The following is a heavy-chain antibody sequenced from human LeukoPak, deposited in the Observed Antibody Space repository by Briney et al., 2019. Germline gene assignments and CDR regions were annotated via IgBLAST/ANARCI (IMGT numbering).Heavy chain of an antibody. J-gene: IGHJ4*02. CDR2: INHSGST. V-gene: IGHV4-34*01. CDR3: ARPLGLGVDY. D-gene: IGHD1-26*01. CDR1: GGSFSGYY. Sequence: KPSETLSLTCAVYGGSFSGYYWSWIRQPPGKGLEWIGEINHSGSTNYNPSLKSRVTISVDTSKNQFSLKLSSVTAADTAVYYCARPLGLGVDYWGQGTLVTVSS.